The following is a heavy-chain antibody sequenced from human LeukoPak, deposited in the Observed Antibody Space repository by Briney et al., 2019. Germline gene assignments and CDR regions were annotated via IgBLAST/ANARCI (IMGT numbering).Heavy chain of an antibody. Sequence: GGSLRLSCAASGFTFSSYSMNWVRQAPGKGLEWVSSISSSSSYIYYADSVKGRFTISRDNAKNSLYLRMNSLRAEDTAVYYCARARVDSSSSEDYWGQGTLVTVSS. D-gene: IGHD6-6*01. CDR1: GFTFSSYS. V-gene: IGHV3-21*01. CDR3: ARARVDSSSSEDY. CDR2: ISSSSSYI. J-gene: IGHJ4*02.